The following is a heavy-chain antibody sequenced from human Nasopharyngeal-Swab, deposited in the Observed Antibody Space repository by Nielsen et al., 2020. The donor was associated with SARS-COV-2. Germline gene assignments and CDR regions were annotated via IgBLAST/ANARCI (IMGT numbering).Heavy chain of an antibody. CDR1: GFTVSSNY. D-gene: IGHD7-27*01. V-gene: IGHV3-53*01. J-gene: IGHJ4*02. CDR2: IYSGGST. CDR3: SRVKTGDFDY. Sequence: GGSLRLSCAASGFTVSSNYMSWVRQAPGKGLEWVSVIYSGGSTYYADSVKGRFTISRDNSKNTLYLQMNSLRAEDTAVYYCSRVKTGDFDYWGQGTLVTVSS.